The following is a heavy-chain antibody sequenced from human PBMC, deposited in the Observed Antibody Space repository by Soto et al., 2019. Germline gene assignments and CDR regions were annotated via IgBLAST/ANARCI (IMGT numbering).Heavy chain of an antibody. CDR1: GFTFSSYA. CDR3: AKDRGVIVAYYYMDV. Sequence: GGSLRLSCAASGFTFSSYAMSWVRQAPGKGLEWVSAISGSGGSTYYADSVKGRFTISRDNSKNTLYLQMNSLRAEDTAVYYCAKDRGVIVAYYYMDVWGKGTTVTVSS. J-gene: IGHJ6*03. D-gene: IGHD3-10*01. V-gene: IGHV3-23*01. CDR2: ISGSGGST.